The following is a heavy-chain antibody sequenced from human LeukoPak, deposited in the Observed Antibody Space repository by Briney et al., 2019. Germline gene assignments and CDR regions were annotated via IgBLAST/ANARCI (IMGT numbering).Heavy chain of an antibody. V-gene: IGHV4-61*01. CDR2: IYYSGST. CDR3: ARVLLWFGELRTPGYNWFDP. CDR1: GGSISSSSYY. D-gene: IGHD3-10*01. J-gene: IGHJ5*02. Sequence: SETLSLTCTVSGGSISSSSYYWSWIRQPPGKGLEWIGYIYYSGSTNYNPSLKSRVTISVDTSKNQFSLKLSSVTAADTAVYYCARVLLWFGELRTPGYNWFDPWGQGTLVTVSS.